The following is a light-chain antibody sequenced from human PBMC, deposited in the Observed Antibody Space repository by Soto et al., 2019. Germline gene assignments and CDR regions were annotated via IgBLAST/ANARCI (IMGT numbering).Light chain of an antibody. CDR2: DAS. CDR1: QSVNSD. CDR3: QQYNNWPLG. V-gene: IGKV3-15*01. Sequence: EIVMTQSPATLSVSPGERATLSCRASQSVNSDLAWYQQKPGQAPRLLIHDASTRATGIPVRFSGSGSGTEFTLTNSSLQSEDFAIYYCQQYNNWPLGFGGGTKVEIK. J-gene: IGKJ4*01.